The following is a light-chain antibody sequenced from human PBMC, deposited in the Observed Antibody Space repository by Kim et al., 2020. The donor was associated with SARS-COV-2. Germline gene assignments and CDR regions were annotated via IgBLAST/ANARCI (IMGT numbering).Light chain of an antibody. V-gene: IGKV3D-15*01. CDR1: QSISSS. Sequence: EVVMTQSPATLSLSPGERATLSCRASQSISSSFLAWYQQKPGQTPRLLIYDASSRATGIPARFSGSGSGTEFTLTISTLQSEDFAVYYCQQYGNWPWAFGQGTKVDIK. J-gene: IGKJ1*01. CDR3: QQYGNWPWA. CDR2: DAS.